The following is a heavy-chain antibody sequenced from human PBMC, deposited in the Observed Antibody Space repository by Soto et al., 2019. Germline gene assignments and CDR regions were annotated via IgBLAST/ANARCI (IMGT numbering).Heavy chain of an antibody. Sequence: GGSLRLSCAASGSTFSSYSMNWVRQAPGKGLEWVSSISSSSSYIYYADSVKGRFTISRDNAKNSLYLQMNSLRAEDTAVYYCARDRVAAAGVDAFDIWGQGTMVTVSS. V-gene: IGHV3-21*01. J-gene: IGHJ3*02. CDR1: GSTFSSYS. CDR2: ISSSSSYI. CDR3: ARDRVAAAGVDAFDI. D-gene: IGHD6-13*01.